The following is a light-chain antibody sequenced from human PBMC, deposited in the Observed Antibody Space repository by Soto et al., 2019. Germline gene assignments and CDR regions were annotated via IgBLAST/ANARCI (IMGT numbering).Light chain of an antibody. J-gene: IGLJ1*01. CDR1: SSNIGAGYD. V-gene: IGLV1-40*01. CDR3: QSYDSSLSAPYV. Sequence: QSVLTQPPSVSGAPGQRVTISCAGSSSNIGAGYDVHWYQHLPGTAPKLLIYDNNNRPSGVPDRYSGSKSGTSASLAIPGLQAEDEADYYCQSYDSSLSAPYVFGTGTKVTVL. CDR2: DNN.